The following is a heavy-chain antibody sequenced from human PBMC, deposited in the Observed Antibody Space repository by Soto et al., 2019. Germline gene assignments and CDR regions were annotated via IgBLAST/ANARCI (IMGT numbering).Heavy chain of an antibody. D-gene: IGHD3-10*01. CDR2: IDYSGTT. V-gene: IGHV4-59*08. CDR1: GGSISSYY. J-gene: IGHJ5*02. CDR3: ARHLYGSGERFDP. Sequence: QVQLQESGPGLVKPSETLSLTCTVSGGSISSYYWSWIRQPPGKGLEWIGYIDYSGTTNYTPSLKSRVTISVDTSKNKFSLKLSSVTAADTAVYYCARHLYGSGERFDPWGQGTLVTVSS.